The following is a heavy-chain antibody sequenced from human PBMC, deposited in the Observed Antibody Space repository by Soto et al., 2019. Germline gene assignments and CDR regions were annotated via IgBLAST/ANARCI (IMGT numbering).Heavy chain of an antibody. J-gene: IGHJ6*02. CDR3: ARIDGGGGKTSYYYLYGMDV. Sequence: ASVQVSCKASGYTFTSYAMHWVRQAPGQRLEWLGWINGGNGDTKYSQKFQGRVTITRDTTASTAYMELSSLRSEDTAVYYCARIDGGGGKTSYYYLYGMDVWGQGTTVTVSS. CDR1: GYTFTSYA. CDR2: INGGNGDT. D-gene: IGHD3-16*01. V-gene: IGHV1-3*01.